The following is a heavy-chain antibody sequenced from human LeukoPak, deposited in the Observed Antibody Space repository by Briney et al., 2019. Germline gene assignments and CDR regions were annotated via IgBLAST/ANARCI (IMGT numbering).Heavy chain of an antibody. CDR1: GYTFTSYG. V-gene: IGHV1-18*01. D-gene: IGHD2-2*02. J-gene: IGHJ2*01. CDR3: ARDIVVVPAAISYFDL. CDR2: ISAYNGNT. Sequence: ASVKVSCKASGYTFTSYGISWVRQAPGQRLEWMGWISAYNGNTNYAQKLQGRVTMTTDTSTSTAYMELRSLRSDDTAVYYCARDIVVVPAAISYFDLWGRGTLVTVSS.